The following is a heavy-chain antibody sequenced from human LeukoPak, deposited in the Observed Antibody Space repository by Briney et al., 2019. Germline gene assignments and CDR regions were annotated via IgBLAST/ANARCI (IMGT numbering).Heavy chain of an antibody. V-gene: IGHV1-46*01. Sequence: GASVKVSCKASGYTFTSYYMHWVRQAPGQGLEWMGIINPSGGSTSYAQKFQGRVTMTRDMSTSTVYMELSSLRSEDTAVYYCARVPDEDGYQGNYFDYWGQGTLVTVSS. CDR1: GYTFTSYY. CDR2: INPSGGST. J-gene: IGHJ4*02. CDR3: ARVPDEDGYQGNYFDY. D-gene: IGHD5-24*01.